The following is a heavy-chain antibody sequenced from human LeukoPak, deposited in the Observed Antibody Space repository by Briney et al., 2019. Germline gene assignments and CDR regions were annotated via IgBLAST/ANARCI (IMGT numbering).Heavy chain of an antibody. Sequence: PGASLRLSCAASGFTFSSYAMSWVRQAPGKGLEWVSAISGSGGSTYYADSVKGRFTISRDNSKNTLYLQMNSLRAEDTAVYYCVKDFRSEWELDYWGQGTLVTVSS. CDR1: GFTFSSYA. V-gene: IGHV3-23*01. D-gene: IGHD1-26*01. CDR3: VKDFRSEWELDY. J-gene: IGHJ4*02. CDR2: ISGSGGST.